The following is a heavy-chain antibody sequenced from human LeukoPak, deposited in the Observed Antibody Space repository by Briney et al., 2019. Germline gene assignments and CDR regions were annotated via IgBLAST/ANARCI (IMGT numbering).Heavy chain of an antibody. D-gene: IGHD1-26*01. CDR2: ISGGGGSI. Sequence: GGSLRLSCAASGFTFTSYSMNWVRQAPGKGLEWVSTISGGGGSIYYADSVKGRFTISRDNSKNTLYLQVNSLRAEDTAVYYCAKGGKWDVTPFDYWGQGTLVTVSS. CDR3: AKGGKWDVTPFDY. V-gene: IGHV3-23*01. CDR1: GFTFTSYS. J-gene: IGHJ4*02.